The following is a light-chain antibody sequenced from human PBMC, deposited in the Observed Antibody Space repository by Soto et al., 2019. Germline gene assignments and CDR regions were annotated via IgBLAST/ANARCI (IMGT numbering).Light chain of an antibody. CDR2: EVT. J-gene: IGLJ1*01. CDR1: SSDVGSYNL. V-gene: IGLV2-23*02. CDR3: CSFAGSSYV. Sequence: QSALTQPASVSGSPGQSITISCTGNSSDVGSYNLVSWYQQHPGKAPKLMIYEVTRRPSGVSNRFSGSKSDNTASLTISGLQAEDDAEYYCCSFAGSSYVFGTGTKVTVL.